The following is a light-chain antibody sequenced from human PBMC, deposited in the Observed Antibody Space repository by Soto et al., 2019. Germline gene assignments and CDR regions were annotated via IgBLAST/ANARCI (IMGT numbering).Light chain of an antibody. CDR3: AAWYARLTGYA. CDR1: SSNIGSNY. CDR2: RNN. Sequence: QSVLTQPPSASGTPGQRVTISCSGSSSNIGSNYVYWYQQLPGTAPKLLIYRNNQRPSGVPDRFSGSKSGTSASLAISGLRSEDEADFHRAAWYARLTGYALGTAPNVTDL. J-gene: IGLJ1*01. V-gene: IGLV1-47*01.